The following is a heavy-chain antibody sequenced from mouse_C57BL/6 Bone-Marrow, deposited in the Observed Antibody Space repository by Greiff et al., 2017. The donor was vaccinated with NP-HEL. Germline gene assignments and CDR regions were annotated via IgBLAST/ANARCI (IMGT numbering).Heavy chain of an antibody. D-gene: IGHD2-3*01. CDR3: ARSEYYDGRFAY. V-gene: IGHV1-64*01. CDR1: GYTFTSYW. J-gene: IGHJ3*01. Sequence: QVQLKQPGAELVKPGASVKLSCKASGYTFTSYWMHWVKQRPGQGLEWIGMIHPNSGSTNYNEKFKSKATLTVDKSSSTAYMQLSSLTSEDSAVYYCARSEYYDGRFAYWGQGTLVTVSA. CDR2: IHPNSGST.